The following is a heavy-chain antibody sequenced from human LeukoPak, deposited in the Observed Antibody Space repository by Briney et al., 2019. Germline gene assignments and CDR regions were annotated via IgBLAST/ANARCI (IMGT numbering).Heavy chain of an antibody. J-gene: IGHJ4*02. Sequence: GGSLRLSCAASGFTFSSYWMSWVRQAPGKGLEWVANIKQDGSEKYYVDSVKGRFTISRDNAKSSLYLQMNSLRAEDTAVYYCARDRTRIAARIFDYWGQGTLVTVSS. V-gene: IGHV3-7*01. CDR2: IKQDGSEK. D-gene: IGHD6-6*01. CDR1: GFTFSSYW. CDR3: ARDRTRIAARIFDY.